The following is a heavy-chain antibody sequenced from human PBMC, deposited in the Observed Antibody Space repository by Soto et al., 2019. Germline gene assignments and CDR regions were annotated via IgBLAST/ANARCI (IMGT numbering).Heavy chain of an antibody. Sequence: QVQLVQSGTEVKEPGSSVKVSCKASGGSFSTSSFVWVRQGPGQGLEWMGGIIPILGRTNLAQKFQGRVTFSADESTRTTYMELRSLTSEDTAIYYCARDVVRSMAGDSWGQGTLVTVSS. CDR1: GGSFSTSS. CDR3: ARDVVRSMAGDS. J-gene: IGHJ4*02. CDR2: IIPILGRT. D-gene: IGHD2-15*01. V-gene: IGHV1-69*01.